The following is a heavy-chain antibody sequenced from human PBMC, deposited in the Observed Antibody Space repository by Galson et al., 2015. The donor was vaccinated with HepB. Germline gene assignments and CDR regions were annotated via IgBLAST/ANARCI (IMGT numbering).Heavy chain of an antibody. CDR3: ASAACTCTTSCSPDFP. CDR1: GYTFTGYY. D-gene: IGHD2-2*01. V-gene: IGHV1-2*02. CDR2: INPHSGGT. J-gene: IGHJ5*02. Sequence: SVKVSCKASGYTFTGYYIHWVRQVPGQGLEWMGWINPHSGGTNYAQKFQGRVTMTRDTSISTAYMELSSLSSDDTAVYYCASAACTCTTSCSPDFPWGQGTLVTVSS.